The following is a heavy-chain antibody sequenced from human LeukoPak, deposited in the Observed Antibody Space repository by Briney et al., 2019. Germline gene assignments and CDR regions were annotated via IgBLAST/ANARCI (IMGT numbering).Heavy chain of an antibody. V-gene: IGHV4-4*07. CDR3: ARHGIVCGGDCYPEYFQH. J-gene: IGHJ1*01. D-gene: IGHD2-21*02. Sequence: SETLSLTCTVSGGSISSYYWSWIRQPAGKGLEWIGRIYTSGSTNYNPSLKSRVTVSVDTSKNQFSLKLSSVTAADTAVYYCARHGIVCGGDCYPEYFQHWGQGTLVTVSS. CDR2: IYTSGST. CDR1: GGSISSYY.